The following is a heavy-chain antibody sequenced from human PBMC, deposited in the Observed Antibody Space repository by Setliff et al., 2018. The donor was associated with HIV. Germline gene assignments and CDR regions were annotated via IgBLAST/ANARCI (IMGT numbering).Heavy chain of an antibody. J-gene: IGHJ5*02. D-gene: IGHD3-22*01. CDR1: GVPLSDYY. CDR2: VTHSGST. V-gene: IGHV4-34*01. Sequence: PSETLSLTCAVYGVPLSDYYWNWIRQSPGKGLEWIGEVTHSGSTTYDPSLKRRITISVDTSKNQFSLNLTSVTAADTAVYYCASRVYYYDSNNFLREEGFDPWGQGTLVTVSS. CDR3: ASRVYYYDSNNFLREEGFDP.